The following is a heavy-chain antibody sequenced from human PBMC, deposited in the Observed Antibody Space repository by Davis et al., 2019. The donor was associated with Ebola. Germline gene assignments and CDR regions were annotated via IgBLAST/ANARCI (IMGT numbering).Heavy chain of an antibody. CDR2: IYYSGST. Sequence: SQTLSLTCAVSGGSISNAYWSWIRQPPGKGLEWIGDIYYSGSTSYNPSLKSRVTISIDTSKNQFSLKLSSVTAADTAVYYCARSPHPYGSSWFFDLWGQGTLVTVSS. D-gene: IGHD6-13*01. CDR1: GGSISNAY. CDR3: ARSPHPYGSSWFFDL. J-gene: IGHJ4*02. V-gene: IGHV4-59*01.